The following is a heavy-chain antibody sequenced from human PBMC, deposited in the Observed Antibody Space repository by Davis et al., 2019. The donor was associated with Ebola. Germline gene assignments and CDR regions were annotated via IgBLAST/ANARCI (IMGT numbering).Heavy chain of an antibody. CDR1: GGSISDNTYY. CDR2: LYTSGNT. D-gene: IGHD4-17*01. Sequence: MPSETLSLTCTVSGGSISDNTYYWAWVRQPPGKGLEWIGSLYTSGNTYSNPFLKSRVTISVETSKNQLSLRLTSVTAADTAMYYCARVVTTHFDIDAFDIWGRGTMVTVSS. V-gene: IGHV4-39*02. J-gene: IGHJ3*02. CDR3: ARVVTTHFDIDAFDI.